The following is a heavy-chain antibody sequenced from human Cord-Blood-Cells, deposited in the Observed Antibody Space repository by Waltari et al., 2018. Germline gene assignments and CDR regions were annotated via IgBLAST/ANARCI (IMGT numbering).Heavy chain of an antibody. Sequence: QVQLVESGGGVVQPGRSLRLSCAASGFTFSSYGMHWVRQAPGKGLEWVAVIWYDGSNKYYADSMKGRFTISRDNSKNTLYLQMNSLRAEDTAVYYCARPYSSSSGKYYFDYWGQGTLVTVSS. CDR2: IWYDGSNK. D-gene: IGHD6-6*01. J-gene: IGHJ4*02. CDR1: GFTFSSYG. V-gene: IGHV3-33*01. CDR3: ARPYSSSSGKYYFDY.